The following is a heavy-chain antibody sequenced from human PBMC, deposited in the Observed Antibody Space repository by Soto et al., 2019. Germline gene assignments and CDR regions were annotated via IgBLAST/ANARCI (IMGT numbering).Heavy chain of an antibody. V-gene: IGHV1-69*02. CDR2: IIPILGIA. D-gene: IGHD3-9*01. CDR3: ARRSDDILTGYDAFDI. CDR1: GGTFSSYT. Sequence: SVKVSCKASGGTFSSYTISWVRQAPGQGLEWMGRIIPILGIANYAQKFQGRVTITADKSTSTAYMELSSLRSEDTAVYYCARRSDDILTGYDAFDIWGQGTMVT. J-gene: IGHJ3*02.